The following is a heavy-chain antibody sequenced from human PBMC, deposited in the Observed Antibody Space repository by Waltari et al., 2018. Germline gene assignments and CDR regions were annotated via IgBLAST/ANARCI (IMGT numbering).Heavy chain of an antibody. D-gene: IGHD6-19*01. CDR2: IYYSGST. J-gene: IGHJ6*02. Sequence: QLQLQESGPGLVKPSETLSLTCTVSGGSISSSSYYWGWIRQPPGKGLEWIGSIYYSGSTYYNPSLKSRVTISVDTSKNQFSLKLSSVTAADTAVYYCARLLIAVAGTSYYYYGMDVWGQGTTVTVSS. V-gene: IGHV4-39*01. CDR3: ARLLIAVAGTSYYYYGMDV. CDR1: GGSISSSSYY.